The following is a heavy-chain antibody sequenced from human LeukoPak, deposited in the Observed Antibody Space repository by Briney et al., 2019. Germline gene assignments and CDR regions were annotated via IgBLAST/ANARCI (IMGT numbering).Heavy chain of an antibody. J-gene: IGHJ2*01. CDR3: ARDLHGGNSFTSDWYFDL. Sequence: SGTLSLTCAVSGGSISISNSNWWSWVRQPPGKGLEWIGEISHSGSTNYNPSLKSRVTISVDKSKNQFSPKLSSVTAADTAVYYCARDLHGGNSFTSDWYFDLWGRGTLVTVSS. CDR1: GGSISISNSNW. V-gene: IGHV4-4*02. CDR2: ISHSGST. D-gene: IGHD4-23*01.